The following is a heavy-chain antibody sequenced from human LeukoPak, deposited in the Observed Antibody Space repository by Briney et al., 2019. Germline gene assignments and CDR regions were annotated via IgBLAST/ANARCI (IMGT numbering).Heavy chain of an antibody. D-gene: IGHD3-10*01. Sequence: SVKVSCKASGGTFSSYAISWVRQAPGQELEWMGGIIPIFGTANYAQKFQGRVTITADKSTSTAYMELSSLRSEDTAVYYCARDYSITMVRGVIRGAFDPWGQGTLVTVSS. V-gene: IGHV1-69*06. CDR3: ARDYSITMVRGVIRGAFDP. CDR1: GGTFSSYA. J-gene: IGHJ5*02. CDR2: IIPIFGTA.